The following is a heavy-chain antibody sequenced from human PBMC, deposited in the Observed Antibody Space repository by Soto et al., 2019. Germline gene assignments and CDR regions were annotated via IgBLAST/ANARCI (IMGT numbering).Heavy chain of an antibody. Sequence: QVQLVQSGAEVRKPGSSVKVSCEASGGSFSGHGITWVRQAPGQGLEWMGGIIPVYGTAVYAQRFQGRVNIAAAESTNTAYMELRGLRSDDTAVYYCARESASGSYYMGKDDWGQGTLVTVSS. CDR1: GGSFSGHG. D-gene: IGHD1-26*01. CDR3: ARESASGSYYMGKDD. CDR2: IIPVYGTA. V-gene: IGHV1-69*01. J-gene: IGHJ4*02.